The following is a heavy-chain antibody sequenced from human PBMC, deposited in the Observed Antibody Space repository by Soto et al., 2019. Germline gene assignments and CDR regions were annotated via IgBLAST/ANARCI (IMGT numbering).Heavy chain of an antibody. CDR2: IRNQAHGSTT. D-gene: IGHD5-18*01. CDR1: GFIFSDHY. J-gene: IGHJ5*02. Sequence: EVQLVESGGGLVQPGGSLRLSCAASGFIFSDHYMDWVRLASGKGLEWVGRIRNQAHGSTTEYAASVKGRLTGSRDNSKKSLCLEMVSLKTEDTAVYCCVRGYRGFDPWGQGTLVRVSS. CDR3: VRGYRGFDP. V-gene: IGHV3-72*01.